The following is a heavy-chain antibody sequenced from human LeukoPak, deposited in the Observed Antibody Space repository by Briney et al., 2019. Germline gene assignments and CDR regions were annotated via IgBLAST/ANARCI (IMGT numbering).Heavy chain of an antibody. Sequence: GGSLRLSCAASGFTVSNNYMSWVRQAPGKGLEWVSIIYIAGTTYHADSVRGRLIISRDNSKNTVYLQMNSLRADDTAVYYCARGGGTAGYYYQMDVWGQRTTVTVSS. D-gene: IGHD1-1*01. CDR3: ARGGGTAGYYYQMDV. V-gene: IGHV3-66*01. J-gene: IGHJ6*02. CDR1: GFTVSNNY. CDR2: IYIAGTT.